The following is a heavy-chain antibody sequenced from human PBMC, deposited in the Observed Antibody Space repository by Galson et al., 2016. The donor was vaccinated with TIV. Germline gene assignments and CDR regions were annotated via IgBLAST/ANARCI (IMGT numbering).Heavy chain of an antibody. CDR2: ISSSSGTI. J-gene: IGHJ5*02. Sequence: SLRLSCAASGFTFSDYAMNWVRQAPGKGLEWLSYISSSSGTIYYAKSVKGRLTISRDNAKKSLHLEMSSLRADDTSLYYCASVSRPNGDNVCDPWGQGTLVIVSS. CDR1: GFTFSDYA. CDR3: ASVSRPNGDNVCDP. V-gene: IGHV3-48*04. D-gene: IGHD2-21*02.